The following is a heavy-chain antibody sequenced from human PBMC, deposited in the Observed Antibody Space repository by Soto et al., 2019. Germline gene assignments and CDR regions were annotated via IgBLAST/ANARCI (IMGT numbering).Heavy chain of an antibody. CDR1: GGTFGNYA. D-gene: IGHD6-13*01. V-gene: IGHV1-69*01. CDR2: ISRMFHKA. Sequence: QLQLVQSGTEVKKPGSSVTVSCKASGGTFGNYAINWLRQAPGQGLQWMGDISRMFHKANYEQTFQGRVSITADESTNTVNMELSSLRSEDTALYYGAREGGVHTAVFGAWGQGTLVTVSS. CDR3: AREGGVHTAVFGA. J-gene: IGHJ5*02.